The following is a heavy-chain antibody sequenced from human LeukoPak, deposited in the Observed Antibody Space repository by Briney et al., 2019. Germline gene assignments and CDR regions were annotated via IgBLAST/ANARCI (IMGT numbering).Heavy chain of an antibody. D-gene: IGHD1-26*01. Sequence: PGGSLRLSCAASGFTFSSYSMNWVRQAPGKGLEWVSSISSSSSYIYYADSVKGRFTIFRDNAKNSLYLQMNSLRAEDTAVYYCARVRELRSQVSWFDPWGQGTLVTVSS. J-gene: IGHJ5*02. V-gene: IGHV3-21*01. CDR1: GFTFSSYS. CDR3: ARVRELRSQVSWFDP. CDR2: ISSSSSYI.